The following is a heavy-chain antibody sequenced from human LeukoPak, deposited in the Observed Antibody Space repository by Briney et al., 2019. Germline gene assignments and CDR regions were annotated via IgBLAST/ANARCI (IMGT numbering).Heavy chain of an antibody. V-gene: IGHV3-74*01. CDR3: ARGLRDRYGMDV. Sequence: DSVKGRFTVSRDNAKNTLYLQMHSLRVEDTAMYYCARGLRDRYGMDVWGQGTTVTVSS. J-gene: IGHJ6*02.